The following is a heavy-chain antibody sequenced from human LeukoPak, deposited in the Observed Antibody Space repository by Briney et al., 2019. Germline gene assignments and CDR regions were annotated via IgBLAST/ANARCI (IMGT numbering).Heavy chain of an antibody. CDR1: GFTLSSYW. J-gene: IGHJ4*02. V-gene: IGHV3-7*01. CDR3: ANDVDTAMVHDY. Sequence: GGSLRLSCAASGFTLSSYWMSWVRQAPGKGLEWVANIKQDGSEKYYVDSVKGRFTISRDNAKNSLYLQMNSLRAEDTAVYYCANDVDTAMVHDYWGQGTLVTVSS. CDR2: IKQDGSEK. D-gene: IGHD5-18*01.